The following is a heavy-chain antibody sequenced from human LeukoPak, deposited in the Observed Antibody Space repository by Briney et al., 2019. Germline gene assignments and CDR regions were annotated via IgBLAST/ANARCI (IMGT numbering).Heavy chain of an antibody. CDR2: ISFRSGNII. CDR3: ARARPFGMYHLDV. V-gene: IGHV3-11*04. CDR1: GFTFSDYY. D-gene: IGHD3-3*01. J-gene: IGHJ6*03. Sequence: PGGSLRLSCAGSGSGFTFSDYYMTWIRQAPGKGLEWVAYISFRSGNIINYSDSVKGRFTISRDNSKKSLYLQMNSLRTEDTAVYFCARARPFGMYHLDVWGKGTTVTVSS.